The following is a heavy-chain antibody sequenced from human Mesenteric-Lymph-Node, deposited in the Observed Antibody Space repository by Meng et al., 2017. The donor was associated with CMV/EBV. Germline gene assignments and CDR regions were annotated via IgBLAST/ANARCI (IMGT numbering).Heavy chain of an antibody. CDR1: GYSFTSYW. V-gene: IGHV5-51*01. Sequence: KVSCKASGYSFTSYWIGWVRQMPGKGLEWMGIIYPGDSDTRYSPSFQGQVTISADKSISTAYLQWSSLKASDTAMYYCARSGVDTYFYYGMDVWGQGTTVTVSS. J-gene: IGHJ6*02. CDR2: IYPGDSDT. CDR3: ARSGVDTYFYYGMDV. D-gene: IGHD5-18*01.